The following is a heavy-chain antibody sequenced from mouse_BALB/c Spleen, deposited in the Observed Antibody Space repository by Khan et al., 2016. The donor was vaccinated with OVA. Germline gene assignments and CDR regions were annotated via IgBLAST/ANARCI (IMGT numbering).Heavy chain of an antibody. CDR1: GYTFTTYW. V-gene: IGHV1-7*01. CDR3: TRDRVDY. J-gene: IGHJ2*01. Sequence: QIQLVQSGAELAKPGASVKMSCKASGYTFTTYWMHWVKQRPGQGLEWIGYINPTSGYTDYNEKLKEQATLSADKSSSTSSMQLSSLTSEDAAVYYCTRDRVDYWGQGTTLTVAS. CDR2: INPTSGYT.